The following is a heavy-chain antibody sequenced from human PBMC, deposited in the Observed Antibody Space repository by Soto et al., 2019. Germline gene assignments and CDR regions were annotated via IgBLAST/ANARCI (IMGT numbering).Heavy chain of an antibody. D-gene: IGHD3-10*01. CDR1: GFTPSSSD. J-gene: IGHJ1*01. CDR3: VKNSGWFHD. Sequence: GLLRLSCAASGFTPSSSDMSWVRQGPGKGLEWVSTIDGAGRITYYADSVKGRFTISRDNSKSTLFLQMESLGADDTAIYYCVKNSGWFHDWGQGALVTVSS. CDR2: IDGAGRIT. V-gene: IGHV3-23*01.